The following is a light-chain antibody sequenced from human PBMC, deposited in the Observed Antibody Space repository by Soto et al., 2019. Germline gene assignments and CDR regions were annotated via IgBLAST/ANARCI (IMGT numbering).Light chain of an antibody. V-gene: IGKV3-20*01. CDR3: QQYVTTPRT. CDR2: GAS. J-gene: IGKJ4*01. CDR1: QSIGTY. Sequence: EIVLTQSPGTLSLSPGERATLSCRASQSIGTYLAWYQQKPGQAPSLLIYGASSRATGIPDRFSGSGSGTDFTLTISRLEPEDFAVYYCQQYVTTPRTFGGGTKVDIK.